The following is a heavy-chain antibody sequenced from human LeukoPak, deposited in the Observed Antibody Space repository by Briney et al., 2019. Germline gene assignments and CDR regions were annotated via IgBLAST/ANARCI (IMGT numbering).Heavy chain of an antibody. CDR1: GYTFTSYY. CDR3: ARDGQLGVGAHLYYHYYMDV. D-gene: IGHD1-26*01. V-gene: IGHV1-46*01. Sequence: ASVKVSCKASGYTFTSYYMHWVRQAPGQGLEWMGIINPSGGSTSYAQKFQGRVTMTRDTSTSTVYMELSGLRSEDTAVYYCARDGQLGVGAHLYYHYYMDVWGKGTTVTISS. CDR2: INPSGGST. J-gene: IGHJ6*03.